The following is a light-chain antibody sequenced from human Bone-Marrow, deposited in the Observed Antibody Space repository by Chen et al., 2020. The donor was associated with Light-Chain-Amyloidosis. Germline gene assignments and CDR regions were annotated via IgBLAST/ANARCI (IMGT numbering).Light chain of an antibody. CDR2: DDN. V-gene: IGLV3-21*02. CDR3: QVWDSSSDHPV. CDR1: NIGSKS. J-gene: IGLJ3*02. Sequence: SYVLTQPPSVPVAPGQTARIYCGENNIGSKSVHWYQQKPGQAPVLVVYDDNDRPSGIPERFSGSNSGNTATLTISRVEAGDEADYYCQVWDSSSDHPVFGGGTKLTVL.